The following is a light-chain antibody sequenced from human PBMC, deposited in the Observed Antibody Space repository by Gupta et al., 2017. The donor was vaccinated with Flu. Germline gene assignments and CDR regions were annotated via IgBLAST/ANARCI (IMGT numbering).Light chain of an antibody. CDR1: ALPKQY. V-gene: IGLV3-25*02. CDR2: KDS. CDR3: QSADSSGTYVV. J-gene: IGLJ2*01. Sequence: ELTQPPSVSVSPGQTARITCYGDALPKQYAYWYQQKPGQAPVLVIYKDSERPSGIPERFSGSSSGTTVTLTISGVQAEDEADYYCQSADSSGTYVVFGGGTKLTVL.